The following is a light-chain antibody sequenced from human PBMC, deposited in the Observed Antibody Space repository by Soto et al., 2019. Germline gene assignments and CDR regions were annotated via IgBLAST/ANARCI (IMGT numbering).Light chain of an antibody. Sequence: QSALTQPASVSGSPGQSITISCTGTSSDVGGYNYVCWYQQHPGKAPKLIIHEVSNRPSGVSHRFSGSKSGNTASLSISGPQAEDEADYYCRSYTTSSTVVFGGGTKLTVL. V-gene: IGLV2-14*01. CDR1: SSDVGGYNY. CDR2: EVS. J-gene: IGLJ2*01. CDR3: RSYTTSSTVV.